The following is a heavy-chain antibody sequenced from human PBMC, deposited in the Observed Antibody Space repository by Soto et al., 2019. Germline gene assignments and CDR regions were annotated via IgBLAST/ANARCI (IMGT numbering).Heavy chain of an antibody. D-gene: IGHD3-16*01. V-gene: IGHV4-31*03. CDR2: IYYSGST. J-gene: IGHJ5*02. CDR1: GGSISSGGYY. CDR3: ARAFTRFAP. Sequence: SEILSLTCTVSGGSISSGGYYWSWIRQHPGKGLEWIGYIYYSGSTYYNPSLKSRVTISVDTSKNQFSLKLSSVTAADTAVYYCARAFTRFAPWAQGNLVTFSS.